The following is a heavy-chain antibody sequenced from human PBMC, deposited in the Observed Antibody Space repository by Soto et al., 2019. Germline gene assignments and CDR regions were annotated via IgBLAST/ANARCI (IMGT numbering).Heavy chain of an antibody. CDR1: GFTFSSYA. D-gene: IGHD7-27*01. J-gene: IGHJ4*02. CDR3: ARVWGY. CDR2: ISYDGSNK. V-gene: IGHV3-30-3*01. Sequence: QVQLVESGGGVVQPGRSLRLSCAASGFTFSSYAMHWVRQAPGKGLEWVAVISYDGSNKYYADSVKGRFTISRDNSKNTLYLQMNSLRAEDTAVYYCARVWGYWGQGTLVTVSS.